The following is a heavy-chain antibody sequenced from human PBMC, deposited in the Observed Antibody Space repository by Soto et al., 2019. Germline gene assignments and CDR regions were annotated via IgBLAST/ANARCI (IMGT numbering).Heavy chain of an antibody. Sequence: GGSLRLSCASSEFTFIDAWMSWVRQAPGKGLDWVGRIKSKSDGGTTEYAAPVRGRFTISRDDSKNTLYLQMNSLKTEDTAVYYCTTDLWRIAVVVGSTGYFNPWGQGTPVTVSS. J-gene: IGHJ5*02. D-gene: IGHD2-15*01. CDR1: EFTFIDAW. CDR2: IKSKSDGGTT. V-gene: IGHV3-15*01. CDR3: TTDLWRIAVVVGSTGYFNP.